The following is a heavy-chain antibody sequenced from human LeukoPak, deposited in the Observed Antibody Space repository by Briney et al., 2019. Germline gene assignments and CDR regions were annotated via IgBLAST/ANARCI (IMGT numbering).Heavy chain of an antibody. V-gene: IGHV3-9*01. D-gene: IGHD6-19*01. CDR3: AKDSWVAVAGSFFDY. Sequence: PGRSLSLSCAASGFSFDGYAMHWVRQAPGKGLEWVSGISWNSGSIGYADSVKGRFTISRDNAKNSLYLQMNSLRAEDTALYYCAKDSWVAVAGSFFDYWGQGTLVTVSS. CDR1: GFSFDGYA. CDR2: ISWNSGSI. J-gene: IGHJ4*02.